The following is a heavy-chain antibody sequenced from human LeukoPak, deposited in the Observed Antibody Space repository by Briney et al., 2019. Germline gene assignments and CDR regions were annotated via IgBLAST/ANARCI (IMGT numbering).Heavy chain of an antibody. Sequence: GGSLRLSCAASGFTFSSYAMSWVRQAPGKGVEWVSAISGSGGSTYYADSVKGRFTISRDNSKNTLYLQMNSPRAEDTAVYYCAKGSYGDYAHWGQGTLVTVSS. CDR1: GFTFSSYA. CDR3: AKGSYGDYAH. D-gene: IGHD4-17*01. V-gene: IGHV3-23*01. J-gene: IGHJ4*02. CDR2: ISGSGGST.